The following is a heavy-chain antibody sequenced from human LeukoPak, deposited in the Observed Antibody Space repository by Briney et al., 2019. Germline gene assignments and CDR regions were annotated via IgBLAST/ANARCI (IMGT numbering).Heavy chain of an antibody. CDR2: INYSGRT. J-gene: IGHJ4*02. V-gene: IGHV4-34*01. CDR3: ARGPSERYYESSGYYCFDY. CDR1: GGSFSGYY. D-gene: IGHD3-22*01. Sequence: PSETLSLTCAVYGGSFSGYYWTWIRQPPGKGPEWIGEINYSGRTNYNPSLKSRVTISVDTSRNQFSLKVSSVTAADTAVYYCARGPSERYYESSGYYCFDYWGQGTLVTVSS.